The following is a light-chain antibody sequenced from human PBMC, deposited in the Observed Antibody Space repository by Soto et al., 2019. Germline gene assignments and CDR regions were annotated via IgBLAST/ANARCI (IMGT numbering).Light chain of an antibody. V-gene: IGLV2-14*03. Sequence: QSVLTQPVSVSGSPGQSITISCTGSTLDIGAYTYVSWYQHYPGKAPKLIIYDVTSRPSGVSNRFSGSKSGNTASLTIFWLHAEDEADYYCSSYTSSSTVVFGGGTKLTVL. CDR3: SSYTSSSTVV. CDR2: DVT. J-gene: IGLJ2*01. CDR1: TLDIGAYTY.